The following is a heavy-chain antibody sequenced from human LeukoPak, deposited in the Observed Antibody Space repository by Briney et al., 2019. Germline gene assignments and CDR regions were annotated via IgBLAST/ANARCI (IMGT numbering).Heavy chain of an antibody. Sequence: SETLSLTCAVYGGSFSGYYWSWIRQPPGKGLEWIGEINHSGSTNYNPSLKSRVTISVDTSKNQFSLKLSSVTAADTAVYYCAHDTYSSGWYSAFDIWGQGTMVTVSS. CDR2: INHSGST. CDR3: AHDTYSSGWYSAFDI. V-gene: IGHV4-34*01. D-gene: IGHD6-19*01. J-gene: IGHJ3*02. CDR1: GGSFSGYY.